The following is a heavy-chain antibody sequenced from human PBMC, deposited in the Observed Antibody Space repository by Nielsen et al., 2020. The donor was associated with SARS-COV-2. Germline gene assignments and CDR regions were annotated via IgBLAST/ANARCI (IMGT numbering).Heavy chain of an antibody. D-gene: IGHD3-10*01. CDR2: INTNTGNP. J-gene: IGHJ6*02. CDR1: GYTFTNYA. CDR3: ARDRGYDYGAGNYFSYYFYGMDV. Sequence: ASVKVSCKASGYTFTNYAMNWVRQAPGQGLEWMGWINTNTGNPMYAQGFTGRFVFSLDTSVNTAYLQISSLEAEDTAVYYCARDRGYDYGAGNYFSYYFYGMDVWGQGTTVTVSS. V-gene: IGHV7-4-1*02.